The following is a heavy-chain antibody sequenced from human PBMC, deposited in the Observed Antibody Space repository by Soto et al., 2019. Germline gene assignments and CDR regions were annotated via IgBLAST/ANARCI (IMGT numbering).Heavy chain of an antibody. CDR2: IYYSGST. CDR1: GGSISTYW. Sequence: SETLSLTCTVSGGSISTYWWSWIRQPPRKGLEWIGYIYYSGSTNYNPSLKSRVTISVDTSTNQFSLKLTSVTAADTAVYYCARPRGSTRSFDYWGQGTPVPVSP. V-gene: IGHV4-59*01. CDR3: ARPRGSTRSFDY. D-gene: IGHD2-15*01. J-gene: IGHJ4*02.